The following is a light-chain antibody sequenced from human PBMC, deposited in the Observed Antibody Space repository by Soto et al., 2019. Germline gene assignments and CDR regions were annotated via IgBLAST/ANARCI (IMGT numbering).Light chain of an antibody. CDR1: SSNIGDNA. V-gene: IGLV1-44*01. Sequence: QSVLTQPTSVSGTPGQTVTISCSGSSSNIGDNAVNWYQQLPGTAPKLLIYVNDQRPSGVPDRFSGSKSGTSASLAISGLQSEDEADYYCAAWDDSLNALFGTGTKLTVL. CDR2: VND. J-gene: IGLJ1*01. CDR3: AAWDDSLNAL.